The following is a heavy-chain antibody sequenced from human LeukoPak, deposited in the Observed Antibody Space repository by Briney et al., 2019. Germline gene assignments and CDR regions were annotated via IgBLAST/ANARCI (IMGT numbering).Heavy chain of an antibody. CDR1: GYTFTSYD. J-gene: IGHJ4*02. CDR2: MNPNSGNT. Sequence: EASVKVSCKASGYTFTSYDINWVRPATGQGLEWMGWMNPNSGNTGYAQKFQGRVTMTRNTSISTAYMELSSLGSEDTAVYYCARGYGYGFGELFPPPGYWGQGTLVTVSS. V-gene: IGHV1-8*01. CDR3: ARGYGYGFGELFPPPGY. D-gene: IGHD3-10*01.